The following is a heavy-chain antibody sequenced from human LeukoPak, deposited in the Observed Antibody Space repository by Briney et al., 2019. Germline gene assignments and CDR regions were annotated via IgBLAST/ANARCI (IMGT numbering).Heavy chain of an antibody. D-gene: IGHD2-15*01. Sequence: GASVTVSCKASGYTFTGYYMHWVRQAPGQGLEWMGWINPNSGGTNYAQKFQGRVTMTRDTSISTAYMELSRLRSDDTAVYYCARDPHCSGGSCYSADNWFDPWGQGTLVTVSS. CDR2: INPNSGGT. V-gene: IGHV1-2*02. CDR3: ARDPHCSGGSCYSADNWFDP. J-gene: IGHJ5*02. CDR1: GYTFTGYY.